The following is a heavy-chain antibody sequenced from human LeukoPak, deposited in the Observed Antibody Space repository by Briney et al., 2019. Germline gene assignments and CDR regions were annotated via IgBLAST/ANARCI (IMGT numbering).Heavy chain of an antibody. CDR2: IYYSGST. CDR1: GGSISSSSYY. CDR3: ARLIFDWLSRFDY. J-gene: IGHJ4*02. D-gene: IGHD3-9*01. Sequence: PSETLSLTCTVSGGSISSSSYYWGWIRQPPGKGLEWIGSIYYSGSTYYNPSLKSRVTISVDTSKNQFSLKLSSVTAADTAVYYCARLIFDWLSRFDYWGQGTLVTVSS. V-gene: IGHV4-39*01.